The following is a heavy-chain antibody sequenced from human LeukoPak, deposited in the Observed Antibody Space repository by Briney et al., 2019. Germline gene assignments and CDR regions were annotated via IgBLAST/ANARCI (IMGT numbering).Heavy chain of an antibody. D-gene: IGHD7-27*01. J-gene: IGHJ6*04. CDR3: AKGRWGDV. CDR1: GFIFSSYA. CDR2: FGESGSST. V-gene: IGHV3-23*01. Sequence: GWSVRLSCVASGFIFSSYAMTWVRQAPGKGLEGVSTFGESGSSTYYADFVKGRFTIYRDNSKNSVYLQMNSLRVEDTAICYCAKGRWGDVWGKGTTVTVSS.